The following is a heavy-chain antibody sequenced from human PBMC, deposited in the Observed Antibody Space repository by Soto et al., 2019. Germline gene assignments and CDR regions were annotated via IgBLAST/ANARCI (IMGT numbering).Heavy chain of an antibody. J-gene: IGHJ6*02. CDR3: AKELYASGSPWYYPMDV. D-gene: IGHD3-10*01. V-gene: IGHV3-23*01. CDR1: GFTFSSYA. Sequence: GGSLRLSCAASGFTFSSYAMSWVRQAPGKGLEWVSAISGSGGSTYYADSVKGRFTISRDNSKNTLYLQMNSLRAEDTAVYYCAKELYASGSPWYYPMDVWGQGTTVTVSS. CDR2: ISGSGGST.